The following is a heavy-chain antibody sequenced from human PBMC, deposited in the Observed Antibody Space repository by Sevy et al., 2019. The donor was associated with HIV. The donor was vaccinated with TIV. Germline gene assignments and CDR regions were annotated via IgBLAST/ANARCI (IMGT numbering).Heavy chain of an antibody. V-gene: IGHV3-23*01. D-gene: IGHD2-8*01. CDR3: AREGCTKPHDF. CDR1: GFTFSKYY. Sequence: GGSLRLSCAASGFTFSKYYMSWVRQPPGKGLEWVSTLSFGCGEINYADSVKGRFTISRDNSKSSVYLQMNNLRPDDTDVYDGAREGCTKPHDFWGQGTLVTVSS. CDR2: LSFGCGEI. J-gene: IGHJ4*02.